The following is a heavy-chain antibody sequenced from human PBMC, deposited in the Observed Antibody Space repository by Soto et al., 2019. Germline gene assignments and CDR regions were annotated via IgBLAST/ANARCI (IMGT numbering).Heavy chain of an antibody. CDR3: ARNYCSGGSCYHYYYYMDV. CDR2: ISSSSSTI. Sequence: GGSLRLSCAASGFTCSSYSMNWVRQAPGKGLEWVSYISSSSSTIYYADSVKGRFTISRDNAKNSLYLRMNSLRAEDTAVYYCARNYCSGGSCYHYYYYMDVWGKGTTVTVSS. CDR1: GFTCSSYS. V-gene: IGHV3-48*01. J-gene: IGHJ6*03. D-gene: IGHD2-15*01.